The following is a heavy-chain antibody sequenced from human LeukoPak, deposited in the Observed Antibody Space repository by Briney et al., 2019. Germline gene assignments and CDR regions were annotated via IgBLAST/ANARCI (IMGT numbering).Heavy chain of an antibody. V-gene: IGHV5-51*01. CDR1: GDSFTSYW. CDR2: IYPGDSDT. J-gene: IGHJ4*02. Sequence: GESLKISCKVSGDSFTSYWIGWVRQMPGKGLEWMGIIYPGDSDTRYSPSFQGQVTISADKPISTAYLQWSNLKASDTAMYYCARREPEGERYDSSGYFFYWGQGTLVTVSS. CDR3: ARREPEGERYDSSGYFFY. D-gene: IGHD3-22*01.